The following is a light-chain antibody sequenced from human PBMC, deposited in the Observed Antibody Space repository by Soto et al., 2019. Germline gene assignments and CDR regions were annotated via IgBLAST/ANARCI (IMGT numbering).Light chain of an antibody. CDR1: SSNIGAGYD. CDR3: HSYDSSLSAVV. CDR2: SNN. Sequence: QSVLTQPPSVSGAPGQRVTISCTGTSSNIGAGYDVHWYQQLPGKAPTLLIYSNNDRPSGVPDRFSGSKSGTSASLAIAGLQADDEADYYCHSYDSSLSAVVFGGGTKLTVL. J-gene: IGLJ3*02. V-gene: IGLV1-40*01.